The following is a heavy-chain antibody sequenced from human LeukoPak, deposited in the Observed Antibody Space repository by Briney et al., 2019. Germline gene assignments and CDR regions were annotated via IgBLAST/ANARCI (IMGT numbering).Heavy chain of an antibody. CDR2: ISGSGGST. CDR1: GFTFSSYA. CDR3: AKGLQQWLVRWVDY. V-gene: IGHV3-23*01. D-gene: IGHD6-19*01. J-gene: IGHJ4*02. Sequence: PGGSLRLSCAASGFTFSSYAMSWVRQAPGKGLEWVSPISGSGGSTYYADSVKGRFTISRDNSKNPLYLQMNSLRAEDTAVYYCAKGLQQWLVRWVDYWGQGTLVTVSS.